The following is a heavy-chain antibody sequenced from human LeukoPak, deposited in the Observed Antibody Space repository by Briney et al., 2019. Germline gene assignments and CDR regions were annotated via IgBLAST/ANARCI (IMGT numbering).Heavy chain of an antibody. V-gene: IGHV3-9*01. CDR3: AKDSRITMVRGAFDY. Sequence: PGGSLRLSCAASGFTFDDYAMHWVRQAPGKGLEWVSGISWNSGSIGYADSVKGRFTISRDNAKNSLYLQMNSLRAEDTALYYCAKDSRITMVRGAFDYWGQGTLVTDSS. CDR1: GFTFDDYA. CDR2: ISWNSGSI. J-gene: IGHJ4*02. D-gene: IGHD3-10*01.